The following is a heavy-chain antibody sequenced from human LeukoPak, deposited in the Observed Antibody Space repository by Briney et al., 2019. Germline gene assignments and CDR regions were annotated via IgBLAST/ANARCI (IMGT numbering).Heavy chain of an antibody. J-gene: IGHJ4*02. CDR1: GFTVSSNY. Sequence: GGSLRLSRAASGFTVSSNYMSWVRQAPGKGLEWVSVIYSGGSTYYADSVKGRFTISRDNSKNTLYLQMNSLRAEDTAVYYCARNYYDSSGELWGQGTLVTVSS. CDR2: IYSGGST. V-gene: IGHV3-53*01. CDR3: ARNYYDSSGEL. D-gene: IGHD3-22*01.